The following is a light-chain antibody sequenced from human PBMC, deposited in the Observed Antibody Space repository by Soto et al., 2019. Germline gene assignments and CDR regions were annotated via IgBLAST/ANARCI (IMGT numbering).Light chain of an antibody. Sequence: DIQMTQSPSSLSASVGDRVTISCRASHYISTNLNWYQKKPGKAPKLLIHAASSLHSGVPSRFSGRGSGTDFTLTIDSLQPEDFATYYCQQSYSTPPDTFGQGTKLEIQ. CDR2: AAS. CDR3: QQSYSTPPDT. J-gene: IGKJ2*01. V-gene: IGKV1-39*01. CDR1: HYISTN.